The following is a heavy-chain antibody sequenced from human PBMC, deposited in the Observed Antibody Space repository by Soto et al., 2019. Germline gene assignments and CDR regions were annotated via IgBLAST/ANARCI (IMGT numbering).Heavy chain of an antibody. CDR3: ALTYYGSGSYYNVRWFDP. CDR2: IYWDDDK. Sequence: QITLKESGPPLVKPTQTLTLTCTFSGFSLSTSGVGVGWIRQPPGKALEWLALIYWDDDKRYSPSLKSRLTITKDTSKTQVVLTMTYMDPVDTATYYCALTYYGSGSYYNVRWFDPWGQGTLVTVSS. CDR1: GFSLSTSGVG. J-gene: IGHJ5*02. D-gene: IGHD3-10*01. V-gene: IGHV2-5*02.